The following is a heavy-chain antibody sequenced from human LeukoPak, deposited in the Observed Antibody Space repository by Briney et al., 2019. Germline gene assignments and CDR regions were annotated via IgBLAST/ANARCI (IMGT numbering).Heavy chain of an antibody. CDR2: ISSSGSTI. Sequence: QPGGSLRLSCAASGFLFSSYEMNWVRQAPGKGLEWVSYISSSGSTIYYADSVKGRFTISRDNSMNTLYLQMTSLRADDTAVYYCAKAQVEMATPYFDYWGQGTLATVSS. CDR1: GFLFSSYE. D-gene: IGHD5-24*01. CDR3: AKAQVEMATPYFDY. J-gene: IGHJ4*02. V-gene: IGHV3-48*03.